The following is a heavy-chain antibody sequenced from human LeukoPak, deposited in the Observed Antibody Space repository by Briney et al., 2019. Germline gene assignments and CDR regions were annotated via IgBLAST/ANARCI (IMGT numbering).Heavy chain of an antibody. J-gene: IGHJ4*02. CDR3: AKARKSYCSGGSCSYSFDY. Sequence: GGSLRLSCAASGFTFSSYAMSWVRQAPGKGLEWVSAISGSGGSTYYADSVKGRFTISRDNSKNMLYLQMNSLRAEDTAVYYCAKARKSYCSGGSCSYSFDYWGQGTLVTVSS. D-gene: IGHD2-15*01. V-gene: IGHV3-23*01. CDR2: ISGSGGST. CDR1: GFTFSSYA.